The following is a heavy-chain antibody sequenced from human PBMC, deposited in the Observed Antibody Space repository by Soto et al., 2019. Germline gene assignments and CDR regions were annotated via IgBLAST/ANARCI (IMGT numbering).Heavy chain of an antibody. J-gene: IGHJ1*01. V-gene: IGHV1-69*01. Sequence: QVRLVQSGAEVKKPGSSVKVSCKASGGTLNNYVLNWVRQAPGQGLEWMGAIIPVSGPADYAQRFQGRVTITTDLSTATVYMKLSSLTSDDTAVYYCEGGTWEPHCGQGTLVTVSS. CDR3: EGGTWEPH. CDR1: GGTLNNYV. CDR2: IIPVSGPA. D-gene: IGHD1-26*01.